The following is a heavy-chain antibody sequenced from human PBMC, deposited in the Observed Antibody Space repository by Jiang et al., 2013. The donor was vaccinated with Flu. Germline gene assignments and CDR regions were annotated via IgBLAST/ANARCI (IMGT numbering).Heavy chain of an antibody. J-gene: IGHJ4*02. CDR1: GYALSRYY. Sequence: QLVESGAEVKKPGASVKVSCKASGYALSRYYMHWVRQAPGQGPDWMGVINPSDGTTTYAQSFQGRVTMTRDTSTSTVYMELRSLKSEDTAVYYCVTFSGATSREFDHWGQGTLVTVSS. V-gene: IGHV1-46*01. D-gene: IGHD1-26*01. CDR2: INPSDGTT. CDR3: VTFSGATSREFDH.